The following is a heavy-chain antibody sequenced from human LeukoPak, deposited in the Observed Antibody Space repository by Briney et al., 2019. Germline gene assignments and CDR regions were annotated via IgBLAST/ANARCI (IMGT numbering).Heavy chain of an antibody. J-gene: IGHJ4*02. CDR1: GFTFNACW. CDR3: ARGCSGDWSL. D-gene: IGHD2-21*02. CDR2: VNQNGNTK. V-gene: IGHV3-7*03. Sequence: GGSLRLSCAASGFTFNACWLSWVRQVPGKGLEWVANVNQNGNTKLYVDSVKGRFTISRDNAKNSLVLQMDSLRVEDTAVYYCARGCSGDWSLGGQGTLVTVSS.